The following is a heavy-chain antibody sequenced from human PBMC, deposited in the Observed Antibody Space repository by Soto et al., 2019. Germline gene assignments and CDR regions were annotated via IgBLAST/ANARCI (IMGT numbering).Heavy chain of an antibody. Sequence: EVQLLESGGGLVQPGGSLRLSCAASGFTFSSYAMSWVRQAPGKGLEWVSGISWNSGSIGYADSVKGRFTISRDNAKNSLYLQMNSLRAEDTALYYCAKEEGGYWGRSIDYWGQGTLVTVSS. CDR1: GFTFSSYA. J-gene: IGHJ4*02. D-gene: IGHD7-27*01. CDR3: AKEEGGYWGRSIDY. CDR2: ISWNSGSI. V-gene: IGHV3-9*01.